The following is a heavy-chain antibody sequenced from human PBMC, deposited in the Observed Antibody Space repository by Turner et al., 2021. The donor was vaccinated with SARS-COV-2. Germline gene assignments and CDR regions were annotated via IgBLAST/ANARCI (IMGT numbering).Heavy chain of an antibody. V-gene: IGHV4-59*01. CDR3: ARGLYFDWLPDY. Sequence: QVQPQESGPGLVKPSETPFPPRTVSGGSLSDYYWNWIRQPPGKGLEWIGYIYYSGSTNYNPSLKSRVTISVDTSKNQFSLKLSSVTAADTAVYYCARGLYFDWLPDYWGQGTLVTVSS. CDR1: GGSLSDYY. J-gene: IGHJ4*02. D-gene: IGHD3-9*01. CDR2: IYYSGST.